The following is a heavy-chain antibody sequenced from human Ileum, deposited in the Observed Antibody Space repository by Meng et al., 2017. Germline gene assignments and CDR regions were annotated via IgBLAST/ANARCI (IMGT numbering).Heavy chain of an antibody. V-gene: IGHV4-39*07. D-gene: IGHD1-1*01. CDR1: GGSISSTTYY. J-gene: IGHJ5*02. CDR2: IYYSGNT. Sequence: SETLSLTCTVSGGSISSTTYYWGWIRQPPGKGLEWIGSIYYSGNTYYNPSLKSRVTISLDTSKNHFQFSRRLSSVTAADTAVYYCARATTPKGWFDPWGQGTLVTVSS. CDR3: ARATTPKGWFDP.